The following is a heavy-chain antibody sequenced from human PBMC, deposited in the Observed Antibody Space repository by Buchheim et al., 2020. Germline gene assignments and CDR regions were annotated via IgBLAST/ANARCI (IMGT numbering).Heavy chain of an antibody. V-gene: IGHV3-48*03. CDR3: ARDNLGYDSSSYYYGMDV. CDR1: GFTFSSYE. J-gene: IGHJ6*02. Sequence: EVQLVESGGGLVQPGGSLRLSCAASGFTFSSYEMSWVRQAPGKGLEWVSYISSSGSTIYYADSVKGRFTISRDNAKNSLYPQMNSLRAEDTAVYYCARDNLGYDSSSYYYGMDVWGQGTT. CDR2: ISSSGSTI. D-gene: IGHD3-22*01.